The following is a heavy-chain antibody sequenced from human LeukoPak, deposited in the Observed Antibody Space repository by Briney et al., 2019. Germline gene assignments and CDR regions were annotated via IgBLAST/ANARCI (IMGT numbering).Heavy chain of an antibody. Sequence: GGSLRLSCVVSGFSLSRYWMSWVRQARGKGREWVANIKQEGSEKYYVDSGKGRFTISRDNAKNSLYLQMNSLRAEDTALYYCASPPGFWGQGTLVTVSS. D-gene: IGHD1-14*01. V-gene: IGHV3-7*01. CDR1: GFSLSRYW. CDR2: IKQEGSEK. CDR3: ASPPGF. J-gene: IGHJ4*02.